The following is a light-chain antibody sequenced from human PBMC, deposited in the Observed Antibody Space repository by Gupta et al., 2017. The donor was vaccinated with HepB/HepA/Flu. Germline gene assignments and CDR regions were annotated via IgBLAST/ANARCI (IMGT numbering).Light chain of an antibody. CDR1: QNIYSN. Sequence: ETVMTQSPATLSVSLGERATLSCSASQNIYSNLAWYQQKPGQVPRPLISGASTRATGLPARFSGSGSGTYFTLTISMRHSEDFAVYYCQHDTAWRITFGRGTKVEVK. V-gene: IGKV3-15*01. CDR3: QHDTAWRIT. CDR2: GAS. J-gene: IGKJ4*01.